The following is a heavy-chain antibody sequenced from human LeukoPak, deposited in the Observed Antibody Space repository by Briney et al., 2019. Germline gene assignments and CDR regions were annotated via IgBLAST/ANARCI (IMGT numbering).Heavy chain of an antibody. J-gene: IGHJ3*01. CDR3: TRGLSGTHNAFDL. V-gene: IGHV3-74*01. D-gene: IGHD1-26*01. CDR2: INPDGSTI. CDR1: GFSFGNYF. Sequence: QPGGSLRLSCAASGFSFGNYFMHWVRRAPGKGLIWVSRINPDGSTIYYADSVKGRFTISRDNVGSSLYLEMNSLSVEDTALYYCTRGLSGTHNAFDLWGQGTLVTVSS.